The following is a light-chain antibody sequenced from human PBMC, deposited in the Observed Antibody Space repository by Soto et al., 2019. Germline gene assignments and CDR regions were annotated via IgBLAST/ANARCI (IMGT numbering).Light chain of an antibody. CDR3: HQYYGAPLT. CDR1: QSLLSSRDNKNY. J-gene: IGKJ4*01. V-gene: IGKV4-1*01. CDR2: WES. Sequence: DIVLTQSPDSLPVSLGERATINCKSSQSLLSSRDNKNYFAWYQEKPGQPPKLLISWESTRESGVPDRSSGRGSRTDFTLTISSLQAEDVAVYYCHQYYGAPLTFGGGTEVEIK.